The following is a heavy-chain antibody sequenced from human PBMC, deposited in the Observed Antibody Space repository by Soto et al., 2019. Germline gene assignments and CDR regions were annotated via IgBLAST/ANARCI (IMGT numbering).Heavy chain of an antibody. V-gene: IGHV1-18*04. CDR3: ARVRGIFYGMDV. Sequence: ASVKVSCKASGYTFTSYGISWVRQAPGQGLEWMGWISAYNGNTNYAQKFQGWVTMTRDTSISTAYMELSRLRSDDTAVYYCARVRGIFYGMDVWGQGTTVTVSS. D-gene: IGHD2-15*01. J-gene: IGHJ6*02. CDR1: GYTFTSYG. CDR2: ISAYNGNT.